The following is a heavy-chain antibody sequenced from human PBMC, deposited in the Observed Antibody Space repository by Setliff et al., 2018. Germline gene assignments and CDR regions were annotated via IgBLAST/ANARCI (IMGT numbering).Heavy chain of an antibody. CDR2: MYSDGSMT. D-gene: IGHD6-13*01. CDR3: ARERGAGSSRWYSHDAFDV. J-gene: IGHJ3*01. Sequence: LRLSCAASGFTFGSNWMNWVRQAPGKGLVWVSRMYSDGSMTDYADSVKGRFTISRDNARNILYLQMNSLKIEDTAVYFCARERGAGSSRWYSHDAFDVWGQGTMVTVSS. CDR1: GFTFGSNW. V-gene: IGHV3-74*01.